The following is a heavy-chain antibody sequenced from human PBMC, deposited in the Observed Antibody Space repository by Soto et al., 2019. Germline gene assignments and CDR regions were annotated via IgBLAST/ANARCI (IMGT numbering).Heavy chain of an antibody. J-gene: IGHJ6*02. V-gene: IGHV1-69*01. CDR1: GGTFSSYT. Sequence: QVQLVQSGAEVKKPGSSVKVSCKASGGTFSSYTITWVRQAPGQGLEWMGGIIPMFGTANYAQKFQGSLTITADESTSTAYMELSSLRSDDTAMYYCARAFRVPGVWDVWGQGTKVTVSS. CDR2: IIPMFGTA. CDR3: ARAFRVPGVWDV.